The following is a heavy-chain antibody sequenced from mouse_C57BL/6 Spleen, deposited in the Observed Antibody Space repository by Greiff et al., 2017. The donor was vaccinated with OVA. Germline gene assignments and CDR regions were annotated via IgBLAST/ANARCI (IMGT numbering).Heavy chain of an antibody. CDR3: ARTYGNYAGAWFAY. CDR2: ISSGSSTI. D-gene: IGHD2-1*01. J-gene: IGHJ3*01. CDR1: GFTFSDYG. V-gene: IGHV5-17*01. Sequence: EVNVVESGGGLVKPGGSLKLSCAASGFTFSDYGMHWVRQAPEKGLEWVAYISSGSSTIYYADTVKGRFTISRDNAKNTLFLQMTSLRSEDTAMYYCARTYGNYAGAWFAYWGQGTLVTVSA.